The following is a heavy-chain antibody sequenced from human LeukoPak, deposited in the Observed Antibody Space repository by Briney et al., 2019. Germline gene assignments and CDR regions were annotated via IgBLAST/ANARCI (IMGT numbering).Heavy chain of an antibody. CDR1: GYTLTELS. CDR3: ATVAGNYYYMDV. D-gene: IGHD6-19*01. J-gene: IGHJ6*03. V-gene: IGHV1-24*01. CDR2: FDPEDGET. Sequence: GASVKVSCKVSGYTLTELSMHWVRQAPGKGLEWMGGFDPEDGETIYAQKFQGRVTMTEDTSTDTAYMELSSLRSEDTAVYYCATVAGNYYYMDVWGKGTTVTVSS.